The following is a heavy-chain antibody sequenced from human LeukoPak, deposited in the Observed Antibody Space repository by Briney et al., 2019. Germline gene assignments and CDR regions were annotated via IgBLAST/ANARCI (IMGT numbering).Heavy chain of an antibody. Sequence: SQTLSLTCTVSGGSISSGDYYWSWIRQPPGKGLEWIGYIYYSGSTYHNPSLKSRVTISVDTSKNQFSLKLSSVTAADTAVYYCARGLVRGADWFDPWGQGTLVTVSS. CDR1: GGSISSGDYY. CDR3: ARGLVRGADWFDP. V-gene: IGHV4-30-4*01. CDR2: IYYSGST. J-gene: IGHJ5*02. D-gene: IGHD3-10*01.